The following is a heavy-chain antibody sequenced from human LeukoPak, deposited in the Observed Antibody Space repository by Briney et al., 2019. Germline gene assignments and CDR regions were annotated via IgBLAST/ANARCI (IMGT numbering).Heavy chain of an antibody. CDR3: ARDDLPTGPLEAGPPLNYYYYGMDV. J-gene: IGHJ6*02. V-gene: IGHV3-30*04. D-gene: IGHD1-1*01. CDR1: GFTFSSYA. CDR2: ISYDGSNK. Sequence: GRSLRLSCAASGFTFSSYAMHWVRQAPGKGLEWVAVISYDGSNKYYADSVKGRFTISRDNSKSTLYLQMNSLRAEDTAVYYCARDDLPTGPLEAGPPLNYYYYGMDVWGQGTTVTVSS.